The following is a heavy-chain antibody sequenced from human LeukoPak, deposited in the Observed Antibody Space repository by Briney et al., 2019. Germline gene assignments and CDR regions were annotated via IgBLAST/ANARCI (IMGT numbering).Heavy chain of an antibody. CDR2: ISSSSSYI. CDR1: GLTFSSYS. Sequence: GGSLRLSCAASGLTFSSYSMNWVRQAPGKGLEWVSSISSSSSYIYYADSVKGRFTISRDNAKNSLYLQMNSLRAEDTAVYYCARDNVMITFGGVIAPYYFDYWGQGTLVTVSS. V-gene: IGHV3-21*01. CDR3: ARDNVMITFGGVIAPYYFDY. J-gene: IGHJ4*02. D-gene: IGHD3-16*02.